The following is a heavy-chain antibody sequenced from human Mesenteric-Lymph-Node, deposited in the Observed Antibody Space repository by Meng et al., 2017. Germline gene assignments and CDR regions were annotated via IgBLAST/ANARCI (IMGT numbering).Heavy chain of an antibody. Sequence: ASVKVSCKASGYTFTSYYMHWVRQAPGQGLEWMGIINPSGGSSSYAQKFQGRVTMTRDTSTSTVYMELSSLRSEDTAVYYCARDVGAEGLFDLWGRGTLVTVSS. CDR1: GYTFTSYY. V-gene: IGHV1-46*01. CDR2: INPSGGSS. D-gene: IGHD3-16*01. J-gene: IGHJ2*01. CDR3: ARDVGAEGLFDL.